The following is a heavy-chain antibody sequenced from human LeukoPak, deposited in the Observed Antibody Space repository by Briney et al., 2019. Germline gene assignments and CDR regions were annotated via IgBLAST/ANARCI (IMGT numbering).Heavy chain of an antibody. CDR1: GYTFTGYY. D-gene: IGHD4-17*01. Sequence: ASVKVSCKASGYTFTGYYMHWVRQAPGQGLEWMGWINPNSGVTDYAQRFQGRVTMTRDTSISTAYMEVSSLRSDDTAVYYCARDFGRAYGDKFDYWGQGTLVTVSS. J-gene: IGHJ4*02. CDR3: ARDFGRAYGDKFDY. CDR2: INPNSGVT. V-gene: IGHV1-2*02.